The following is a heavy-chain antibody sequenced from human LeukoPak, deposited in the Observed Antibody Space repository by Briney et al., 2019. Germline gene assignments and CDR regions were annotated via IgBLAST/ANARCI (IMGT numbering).Heavy chain of an antibody. V-gene: IGHV3-11*01. J-gene: IGHJ4*02. CDR1: GFTFSDYY. Sequence: GGSLRLSCAASGFTFSDYYMSWIRQAPGKGLEWVSYISSSGSTIYYADSVKGRFTISRDNAKNSLYLQMNSLRAEDTAVYYCARDRDDFWSGYYIDYWGQGTLVTVSS. CDR2: ISSSGSTI. CDR3: ARDRDDFWSGYYIDY. D-gene: IGHD3-3*01.